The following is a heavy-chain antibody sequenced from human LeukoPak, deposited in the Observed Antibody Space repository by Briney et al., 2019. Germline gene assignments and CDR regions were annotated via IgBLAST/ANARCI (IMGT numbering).Heavy chain of an antibody. D-gene: IGHD6-13*01. CDR1: GFTFSSYA. CDR3: AREEAAGSVDY. CDR2: ISSSSSYI. V-gene: IGHV3-21*01. J-gene: IGHJ4*02. Sequence: GGSLRLSCAASGFTFSSYAMSWVRQAPGKGLEWVSYISSSSSYIYYAESVKGRFTISRDNAKNSLYLQMNSLRVEDTAVYYCAREEAAGSVDYWGQGTLVTVSS.